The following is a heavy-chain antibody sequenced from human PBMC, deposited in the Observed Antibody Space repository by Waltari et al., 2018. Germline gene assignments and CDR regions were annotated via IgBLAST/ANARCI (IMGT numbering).Heavy chain of an antibody. J-gene: IGHJ3*02. D-gene: IGHD7-27*01. CDR2: IYYSGTT. Sequence: QLQLQEWGPGLVKTAETLSITCTVSGGSIRSISHYLCWFVQPPGKGLGLLGSIYYSGTTSYNPSLQTRVTISVDTSKNQFSLTLRSVTAAATSVYYCARTDSQTGDYAFAIWGQGTMVTVSS. CDR3: ARTDSQTGDYAFAI. V-gene: IGHV4-39*07. CDR1: GGSIRSISHY.